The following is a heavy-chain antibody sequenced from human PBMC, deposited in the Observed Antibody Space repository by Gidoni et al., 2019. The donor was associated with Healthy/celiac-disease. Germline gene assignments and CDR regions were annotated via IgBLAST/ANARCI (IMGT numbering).Heavy chain of an antibody. D-gene: IGHD2-2*02. J-gene: IGHJ5*02. Sequence: QLQLQESGSGLVQPSQTLSRNCAVSGGPISRGGDSWSWIRQPPGKGLEWIGYIYHSVSTYYNPSLKSRVTISVDRSKTQFSLKLSSVTAADTAVYYCARSLYCSSTSCYRGWFDPWGQGTLVTVSS. CDR3: ARSLYCSSTSCYRGWFDP. CDR1: GGPISRGGDS. CDR2: IYHSVST. V-gene: IGHV4-30-2*01.